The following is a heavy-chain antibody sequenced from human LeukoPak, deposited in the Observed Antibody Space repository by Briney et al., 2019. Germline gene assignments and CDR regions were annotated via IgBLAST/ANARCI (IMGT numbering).Heavy chain of an antibody. V-gene: IGHV4-59*11. J-gene: IGHJ6*03. CDR2: IYDNGNT. D-gene: IGHD1-26*01. CDR1: GGSISYHS. Sequence: TLSLTCTVSGGSISYHSWSWIRQTPVKGLEWIANIYDNGNTDYSPSLQSRVTISTDTSETQFSLRLKSVTAADTAVYYCARLGSAATGAPPYYYYYVDVWGKGTTVTVSS. CDR3: ARLGSAATGAPPYYYYYVDV.